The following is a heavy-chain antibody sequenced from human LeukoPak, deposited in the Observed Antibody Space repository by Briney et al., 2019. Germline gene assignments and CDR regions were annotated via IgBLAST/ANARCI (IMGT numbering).Heavy chain of an antibody. D-gene: IGHD3-22*01. Sequence: ASVKVSXKVSEYTLTELSVHWVRQAPGKGLEWMGGFDPEDGETIYAQKFQGRVTMTEDTSTDTAYMELSSLRSEDTAVYYCATTEDYENKIFDYWGPGTLVTVSS. V-gene: IGHV1-24*01. CDR3: ATTEDYENKIFDY. CDR2: FDPEDGET. CDR1: EYTLTELS. J-gene: IGHJ4*02.